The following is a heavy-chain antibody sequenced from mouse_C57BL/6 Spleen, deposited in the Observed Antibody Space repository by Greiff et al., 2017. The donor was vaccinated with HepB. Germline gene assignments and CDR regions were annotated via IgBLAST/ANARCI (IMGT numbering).Heavy chain of an antibody. CDR1: GFTFSDFY. CDR3: ARDADGYYGRDAMDY. V-gene: IGHV7-1*01. D-gene: IGHD2-3*01. J-gene: IGHJ4*01. CDR2: SRNKANDYTT. Sequence: EVNVVESGGGLVQSGRSLRLSCATSGFTFSDFYMEWVRQAPGKGLEWIAASRNKANDYTTEYSASVKGRFIVSRDTSQSILYLQMNALRAEDTAIYYCARDADGYYGRDAMDYWGQGTSVTVSS.